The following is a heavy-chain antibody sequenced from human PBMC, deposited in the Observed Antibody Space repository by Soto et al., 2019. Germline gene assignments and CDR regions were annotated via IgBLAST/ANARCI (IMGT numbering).Heavy chain of an antibody. J-gene: IGHJ5*02. D-gene: IGHD6-13*01. CDR1: GGSFSGYY. V-gene: IGHV4-34*01. CDR2: INHSGST. CDR3: ARGLAAADWFDP. Sequence: SETLSLTCAVYGGSFSGYYWSWIRQPPGKGLEWIGEINHSGSTNYNPSLKSRVTISVDTSKNQFSLKLSSVTAADTAVYYCARGLAAADWFDPWGQGTLVTVSS.